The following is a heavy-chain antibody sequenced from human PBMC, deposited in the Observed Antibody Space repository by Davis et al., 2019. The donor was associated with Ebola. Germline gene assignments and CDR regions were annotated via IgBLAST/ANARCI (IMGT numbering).Heavy chain of an antibody. CDR2: IWYDGSNK. CDR3: ARGGSYYNWFDP. J-gene: IGHJ5*02. Sequence: GGSLRLSCAASGFTFSSYAMSWVRQAPGKGLEWVAVIWYDGSNKYYADSVKGRFTISRDNSKNTLYLQMNSLRAEDTAVYYCARGGSYYNWFDPWGQGTLVTVSS. CDR1: GFTFSSYA. D-gene: IGHD1-26*01. V-gene: IGHV3-30*04.